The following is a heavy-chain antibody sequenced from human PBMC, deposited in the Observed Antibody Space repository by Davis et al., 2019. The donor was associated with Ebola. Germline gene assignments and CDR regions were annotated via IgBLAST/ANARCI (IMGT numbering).Heavy chain of an antibody. D-gene: IGHD5-18*01. Sequence: GESLKISCAVSGLTVSSHYMSWVRQAPGKGLEWVSVIHSYGSTYYADSVKGRFTISRDNSKNTLYLQMNSLRAEDTAVYYCAREGAMEGGDGMDVWGQGTTVIVSS. CDR2: IHSYGST. CDR1: GLTVSSHY. CDR3: AREGAMEGGDGMDV. J-gene: IGHJ6*02. V-gene: IGHV3-53*01.